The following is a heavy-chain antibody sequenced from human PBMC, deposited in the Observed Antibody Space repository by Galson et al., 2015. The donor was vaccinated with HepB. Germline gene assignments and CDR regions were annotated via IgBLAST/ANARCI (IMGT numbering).Heavy chain of an antibody. CDR1: GFTFTDYS. CDR3: ARDGGALATVWGC. V-gene: IGHV3-11*04. CDR2: ISGSGSTTI. J-gene: IGHJ4*02. Sequence: SLRLSCAASGFTFTDYSMSWIRQAPGKGLEWVSYISGSGSTTIFYANSVKGRFTISRDNAKNTLYLQMNSVRAEDTAVYYCARDGGALATVWGCWGQGTLVTVSS. D-gene: IGHD3-16*01.